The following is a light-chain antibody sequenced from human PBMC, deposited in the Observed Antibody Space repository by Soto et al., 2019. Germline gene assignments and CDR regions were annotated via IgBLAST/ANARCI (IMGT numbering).Light chain of an antibody. CDR1: QSVSSSY. V-gene: IGKV3-20*01. Sequence: EIVLTQSPGTLSLSPGERATLSCRASQSVSSSYLAWYQQKPGQAPRLLIYGASSRATGIPDRFSGSGSGTDFTLTISRLAPEDFEVYYCQQYGSSPQTFGQGKRLEIK. CDR2: GAS. J-gene: IGKJ5*01. CDR3: QQYGSSPQT.